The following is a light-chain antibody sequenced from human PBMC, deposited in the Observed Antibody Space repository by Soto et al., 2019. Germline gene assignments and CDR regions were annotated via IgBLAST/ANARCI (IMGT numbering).Light chain of an antibody. CDR2: GAS. V-gene: IGKV3-15*01. J-gene: IGKJ4*01. Sequence: EIIMTQSPATLSVSPGEGATLSCRTSHSISTNLAWYQHKRGQSPRLLVYGASTRATGVPARFSGNGSGAEFTLSISSLQSEDFAVYYCQQYNSWPTFGGGTKVEIK. CDR1: HSISTN. CDR3: QQYNSWPT.